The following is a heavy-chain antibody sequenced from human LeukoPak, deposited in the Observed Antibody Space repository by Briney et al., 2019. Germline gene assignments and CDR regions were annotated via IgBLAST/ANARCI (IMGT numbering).Heavy chain of an antibody. CDR2: ISGSGGST. V-gene: IGHV3-23*01. D-gene: IGHD3-10*01. CDR3: AVSDVLLWFGEFY. CDR1: GFTFSSYA. J-gene: IGHJ4*02. Sequence: GESLRLSCAASGFTFSSYAMSWVRQAPGKGLEWVSAISGSGGSTYYADSVKGRFTISRDNSKNTLYLQMNSLRAEDTAVYYCAVSDVLLWFGEFYWGQGTLVTVSS.